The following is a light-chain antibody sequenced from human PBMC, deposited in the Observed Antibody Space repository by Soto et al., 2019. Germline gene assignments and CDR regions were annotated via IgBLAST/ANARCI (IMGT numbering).Light chain of an antibody. Sequence: DIQMIQSPSSLSASVGDRVTITCQASQEISNYLNWYQQKPGKAPKLLIYDASNLERGVPSRFSGRGSGTDFTFTISRLQPEDFATYYRQQYDHLPRTFGRGTKVEIK. CDR1: QEISNY. CDR2: DAS. J-gene: IGKJ1*01. CDR3: QQYDHLPRT. V-gene: IGKV1-33*01.